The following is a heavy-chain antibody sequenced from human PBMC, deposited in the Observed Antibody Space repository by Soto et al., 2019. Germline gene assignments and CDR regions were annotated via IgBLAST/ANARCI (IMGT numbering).Heavy chain of an antibody. CDR1: GGSFSGYY. D-gene: IGHD3-22*01. V-gene: IGHV4-34*01. Sequence: QVQLQQWGAGLLKPSETLSLTCAVYGGSFSGYYWSWIRQPPGKGLEWIGEINHRGSTNYNPPLKSRVXXSXDXXKNQCYLKLRSVTAADTAVYYCASCHSKGYYARTRWGQGTLVTVSS. J-gene: IGHJ4*02. CDR3: ASCHSKGYYARTR. CDR2: INHRGST.